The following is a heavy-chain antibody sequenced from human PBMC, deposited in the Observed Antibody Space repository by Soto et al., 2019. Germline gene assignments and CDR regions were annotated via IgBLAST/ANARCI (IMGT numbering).Heavy chain of an antibody. CDR1: GFTFSSYG. Sequence: QVQLVESGGGVVQPGRSLRLSCAASGFTFSSYGMHWVRQAPGKGLEWVAVISYDGSNKYYADSVKGRFTISRDNSKNTLYLHMNSLRAEDTAVYYCAKVSGYRGWFDPWGQGTLVTVSS. V-gene: IGHV3-30*18. J-gene: IGHJ5*02. CDR2: ISYDGSNK. D-gene: IGHD5-18*01. CDR3: AKVSGYRGWFDP.